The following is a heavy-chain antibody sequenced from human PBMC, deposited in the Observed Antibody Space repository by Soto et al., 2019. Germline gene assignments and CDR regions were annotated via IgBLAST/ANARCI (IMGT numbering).Heavy chain of an antibody. V-gene: IGHV4-59*01. D-gene: IGHD6-6*01. CDR3: ARAGSSSSHFDY. Sequence: SETLSLTCTVSGGSISSYYWSWIRQPPGKGLEWIGYIYYSGSTNYNPSLKSRVTISVDTSKNQFSLKLSSVTAADTAVYYCARAGSSSSHFDYWGQGTLVTVSS. J-gene: IGHJ4*02. CDR1: GGSISSYY. CDR2: IYYSGST.